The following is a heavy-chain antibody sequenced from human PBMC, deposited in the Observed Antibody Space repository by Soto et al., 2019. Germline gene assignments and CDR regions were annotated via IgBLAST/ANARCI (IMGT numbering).Heavy chain of an antibody. CDR2: INPKSGET. J-gene: IGHJ5*01. Sequence: QVQMVQSGAEVKKPGASVKVSCKPSGYTFSSYYIQWVRQAPGQGLEWMGWINPKSGETNYAQKFQGRVTMTTDTSISKASMVLSSLKSGDTAIYFCARAHGVLAGSLVRGLIPRWFDSWGQGTLVTVSS. CDR3: ARAHGVLAGSLVRGLIPRWFDS. CDR1: GYTFSSYY. V-gene: IGHV1-2*02. D-gene: IGHD3-10*01.